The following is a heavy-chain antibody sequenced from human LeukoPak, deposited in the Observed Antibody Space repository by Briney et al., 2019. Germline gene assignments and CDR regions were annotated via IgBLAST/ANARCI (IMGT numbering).Heavy chain of an antibody. J-gene: IGHJ6*03. CDR3: ARGTGGYGDSLGHYYYMDV. V-gene: IGHV5-51*01. D-gene: IGHD4-17*01. CDR2: IYPGDSDT. Sequence: GESLKISCKGSGYSFTSYWIGWVRQMPGKGLEWMGIIYPGDSDTRYSPSFQGQVTISADKSISTAYLQWSSLKASDTAMYYCARGTGGYGDSLGHYYYMDVWGKGTTVTVSS. CDR1: GYSFTSYW.